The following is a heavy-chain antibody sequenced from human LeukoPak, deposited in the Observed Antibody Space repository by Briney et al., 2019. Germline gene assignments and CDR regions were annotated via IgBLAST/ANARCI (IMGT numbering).Heavy chain of an antibody. V-gene: IGHV4-59*12. CDR2: IYYSGST. J-gene: IGHJ3*02. D-gene: IGHD3-22*01. CDR1: GGSISSYY. CDR3: ARVLVSDSRAPLPFPYAFDI. Sequence: SETLSLTCTVSGGSISSYYWSWIRQPPGKGLEWIGYIYYSGSTNYNPSLKSRVTISVDTSKNQFSLKLSSVTAADTAVYYCARVLVSDSRAPLPFPYAFDIWGQGTMVTVSS.